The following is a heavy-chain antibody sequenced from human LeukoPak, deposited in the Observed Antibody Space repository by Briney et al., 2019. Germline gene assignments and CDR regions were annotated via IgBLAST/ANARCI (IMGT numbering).Heavy chain of an antibody. CDR2: MKQDGSEI. J-gene: IGHJ1*01. CDR3: TRRGDGYGGMTARYFQH. D-gene: IGHD4-23*01. CDR1: GFTFSRHW. Sequence: GGSLRLSCVASGFTFSRHWMSWVRQAPGQGRVWVANMKQDGSEIYYLDSVKGRFTIARYNAKNSLYLEMKSLRAEDSALYYCTRRGDGYGGMTARYFQHWGQGTLVTVSS. V-gene: IGHV3-7*03.